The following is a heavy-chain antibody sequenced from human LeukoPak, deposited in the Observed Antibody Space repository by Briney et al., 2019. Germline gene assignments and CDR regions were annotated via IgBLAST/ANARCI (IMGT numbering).Heavy chain of an antibody. Sequence: SETLSLTCSVSGGSISTYYWSWIRQPAGKGLEWIGRIHTKRSSNYNPSLKSRVTMSVDTSKNQFSLKLSSVTAADTAVYYCARDSEGWGSAYYYYYMDVWGKGTMVTVFS. D-gene: IGHD3-16*01. J-gene: IGHJ6*03. CDR1: GGSISTYY. CDR3: ARDSEGWGSAYYYYYMDV. V-gene: IGHV4-4*07. CDR2: IHTKRSS.